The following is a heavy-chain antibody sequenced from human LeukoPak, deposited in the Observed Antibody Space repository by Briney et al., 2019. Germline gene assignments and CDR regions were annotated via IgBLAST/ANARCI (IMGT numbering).Heavy chain of an antibody. J-gene: IGHJ4*02. CDR3: ARLNNRVLFDS. D-gene: IGHD1-14*01. V-gene: IGHV4-4*07. Sequence: SETLSLTCTVSGDSISSSYRSWIRQPAGKGLEWIRRIYSSGITNYNPPLNSRVTMSLDTSKNQFSLKLNSVTAADTALYYCARLNNRVLFDSWGQGTLVTVSS. CDR2: IYSSGIT. CDR1: GDSISSSY.